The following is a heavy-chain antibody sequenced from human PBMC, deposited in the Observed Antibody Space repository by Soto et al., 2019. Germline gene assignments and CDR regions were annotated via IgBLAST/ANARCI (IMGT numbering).Heavy chain of an antibody. CDR2: TISNFDTA. J-gene: IGHJ4*02. D-gene: IGHD2-2*01. CDR3: ARGRCSSTICYGAFDY. CDR1: GGTLSSYT. V-gene: IGHV1-69*18. Sequence: QVQLVQSGAEVKKPGSSVKVSCKASGGTLSSYTVTWVRQAPGQGLEWMGTTISNFDTANYAQKFQGRVTITADESTNTAFMELSSLRSEDTAVYYCARGRCSSTICYGAFDYWGQGTLVTVSP.